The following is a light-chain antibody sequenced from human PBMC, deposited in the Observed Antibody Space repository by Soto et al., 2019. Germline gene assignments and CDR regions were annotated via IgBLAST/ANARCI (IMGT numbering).Light chain of an antibody. CDR3: QQYVTSPLT. J-gene: IGKJ1*01. CDR2: GAS. CDR1: QSVSSSY. V-gene: IGKV3-20*01. Sequence: EIVLTQSPGTLSLSPGERATLSCRASQSVSSSYLAWYQQKPGQAPRLLIYGASSRATGIPDRFSGSGSGTDFTLTISRLEPEDFALYYCQQYVTSPLTFGQGTKVDIK.